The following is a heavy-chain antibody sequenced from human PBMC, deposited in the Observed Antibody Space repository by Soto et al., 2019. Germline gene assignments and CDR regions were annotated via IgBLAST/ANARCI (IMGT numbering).Heavy chain of an antibody. CDR2: IIPIFGTA. CDR3: ARDNKVVGATTFYYYYGMDV. D-gene: IGHD1-26*01. J-gene: IGHJ6*02. CDR1: GGTFSSYA. V-gene: IGHV1-69*06. Sequence: SVKVSCKASGGTFSSYAISWVRQAPGQGLEWMGGIIPIFGTANYAQKFQGRVTITADKSTSTAYMELSSLRSEDTAVYYCARDNKVVGATTFYYYYGMDVWGQGTTVT.